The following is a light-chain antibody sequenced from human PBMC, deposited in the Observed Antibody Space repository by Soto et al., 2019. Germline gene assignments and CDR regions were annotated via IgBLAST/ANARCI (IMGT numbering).Light chain of an antibody. J-gene: IGKJ1*01. CDR1: ESLSGN. Sequence: EIMMTQSPATLSLSPGERATLSCRASESLSGNFAWYQLKPGQATRLLISRASTRATGIPPRFSGSGSGTEFTLTNNSVQSEDCAVDYCQQYNEWPSFEQGTRVEF. V-gene: IGKV3-15*01. CDR3: QQYNEWPS. CDR2: RAS.